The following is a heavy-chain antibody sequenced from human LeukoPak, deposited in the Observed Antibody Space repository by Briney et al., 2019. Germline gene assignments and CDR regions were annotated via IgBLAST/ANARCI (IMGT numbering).Heavy chain of an antibody. Sequence: SETLSLTCAVSGGSIAIRNYYWAWIRQSPGRGLEWLGSVYSSGSVYYNPSPKSRVTISVDTSKNQFSLKLSSVTAADTAVYYCARAQGSGSYYSYYFDYWGQGTLVTVSS. D-gene: IGHD3-10*01. CDR1: GGSIAIRNYY. CDR2: VYSSGSV. CDR3: ARAQGSGSYYSYYFDY. V-gene: IGHV4-39*07. J-gene: IGHJ4*02.